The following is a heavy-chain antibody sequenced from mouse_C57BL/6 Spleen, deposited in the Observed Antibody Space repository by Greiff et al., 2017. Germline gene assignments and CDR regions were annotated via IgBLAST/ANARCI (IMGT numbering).Heavy chain of an antibody. J-gene: IGHJ3*01. Sequence: VQLQQPGAELVRPGSSVKLSCKASGYTFTSYWMDWVKQRPGQGLEWIGNIYPSDSETHYNQKFKDKATLTVDKSSSTAYMQLSSLTSEDSAVYYCARSAYYSNYGGAYWGQGTLVTVSA. CDR2: IYPSDSET. D-gene: IGHD2-5*01. V-gene: IGHV1-61*01. CDR1: GYTFTSYW. CDR3: ARSAYYSNYGGAY.